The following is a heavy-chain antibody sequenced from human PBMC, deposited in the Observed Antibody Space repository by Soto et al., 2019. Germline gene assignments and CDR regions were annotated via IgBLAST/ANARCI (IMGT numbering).Heavy chain of an antibody. CDR3: TRDSSKWNYFV. J-gene: IGHJ4*02. V-gene: IGHV4-61*01. CDR2: MSYSGST. Sequence: QVQLQESGPGLVKPSETLSLTCTVSGGSVNRDSYYWSWIRQPPGKELEWIGYMSYSGSTNYNPSLKNRVPISIDTSKNQFSLKWTSVTAADTALYYCTRDSSKWNYFVWGQGTLVTVSS. CDR1: GGSVNRDSYY. D-gene: IGHD1-7*01.